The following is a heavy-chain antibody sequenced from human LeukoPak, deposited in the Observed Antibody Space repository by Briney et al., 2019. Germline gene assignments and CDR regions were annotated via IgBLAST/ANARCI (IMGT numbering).Heavy chain of an antibody. Sequence: GGSLRLSCAASGFIFSSYAMSWVRQAPGKGLEWVSGILDSGYSTYYANSVKGRFTISRDNSNNTLYLQMNSLRAEDTAVYYCARLGGHPLHNYYVGVWGKGTTVAVSS. CDR2: ILDSGYST. CDR1: GFIFSSYA. D-gene: IGHD3-16*01. CDR3: ARLGGHPLHNYYVGV. J-gene: IGHJ6*03. V-gene: IGHV3-23*01.